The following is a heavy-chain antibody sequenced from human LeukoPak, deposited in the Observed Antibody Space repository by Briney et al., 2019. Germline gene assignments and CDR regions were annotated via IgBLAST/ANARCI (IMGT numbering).Heavy chain of an antibody. CDR3: ARSSSSGWGFRFDP. CDR1: GGSISSGSYY. V-gene: IGHV4-61*01. D-gene: IGHD6-19*01. J-gene: IGHJ5*02. CDR2: IYTSGST. Sequence: SETLSLTCTVSGGSISSGSYYWSWLRQSPGKGLEWIGRIYTSGSTNYNPSLKSRVTISVDTSNNQFSLKLSSVTPADTAVYYCARSSSSGWGFRFDPWGQGTLVTVSS.